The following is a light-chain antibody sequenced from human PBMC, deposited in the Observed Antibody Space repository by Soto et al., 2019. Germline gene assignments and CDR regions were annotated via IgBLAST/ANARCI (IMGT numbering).Light chain of an antibody. CDR1: QSVSSN. Sequence: EIVMTQSPATLSVSPEERATLSCRASQSVSSNLAWYQQKPGQAPRLLIYGASTRATGIPARFSGSGSGTEFTLTISSLQSEDFAVYYCQQYNNWLYTFGQGTKVDIK. CDR2: GAS. J-gene: IGKJ2*01. CDR3: QQYNNWLYT. V-gene: IGKV3-15*01.